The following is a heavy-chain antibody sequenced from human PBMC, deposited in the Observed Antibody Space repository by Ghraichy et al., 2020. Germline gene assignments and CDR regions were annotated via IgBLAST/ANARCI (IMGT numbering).Heavy chain of an antibody. J-gene: IGHJ4*02. CDR3: SRDVSGSYDY. D-gene: IGHD1-26*01. CDR2: MSPNSGGT. CDR1: GYTFTDYY. V-gene: IGHV1-2*02. Sequence: ASVKVSCKASGYTFTDYYMHWVRQAPGQGLEWMGLMSPNSGGTTYAQKFQGRVTMTRDTSISTAYMELSRLTSDDTALYYCSRDVSGSYDYWGQGTLVTVSS.